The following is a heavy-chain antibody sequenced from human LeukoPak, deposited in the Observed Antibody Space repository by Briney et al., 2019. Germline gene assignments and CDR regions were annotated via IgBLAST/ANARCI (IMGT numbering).Heavy chain of an antibody. V-gene: IGHV4-59*01. D-gene: IGHD5-18*01. Sequence: SETLSLTCTVSGGSISSYYWSWIRQPPGKGLEWIGYIYYSGSTNYNPSLKSRVTISVDTSKNQFSLKLSSVTAPDTAVYYCARVRLWLYAFDIWGQGTMVTVSS. CDR1: GGSISSYY. J-gene: IGHJ3*02. CDR2: IYYSGST. CDR3: ARVRLWLYAFDI.